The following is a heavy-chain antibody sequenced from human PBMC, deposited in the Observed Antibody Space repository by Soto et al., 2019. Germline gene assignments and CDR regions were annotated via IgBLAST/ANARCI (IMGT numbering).Heavy chain of an antibody. J-gene: IGHJ5*02. CDR3: ARAPSDYDILTGYPNWFDP. V-gene: IGHV4-61*01. CDR2: IYYSGST. CDR1: GGSVSSGSYY. Sequence: SETLSLTCTVSGGSVSSGSYYWTWIRQPPGKGLEWIGYIYYSGSTYYNPSLKSRVTISVDTSKNQFSLKLSSVTAADTAVYYCARAPSDYDILTGYPNWFDPWGQGILVTVSS. D-gene: IGHD3-9*01.